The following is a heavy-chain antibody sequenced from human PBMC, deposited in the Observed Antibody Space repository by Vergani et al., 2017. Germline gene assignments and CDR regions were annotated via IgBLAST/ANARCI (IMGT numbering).Heavy chain of an antibody. D-gene: IGHD3-22*01. V-gene: IGHV3-30-3*01. Sequence: QVQLVESGGGVVQPGRSLRLSCAASGFTFSSYAMHWVRQAPGKGLEWVAVISYDGSNKYYADSVKGRFTISRDNSKNTLYLQMNSLRAEDTAVYYCARGDYYDSSGYWYYFDYWGQGTLVTVSS. J-gene: IGHJ4*02. CDR3: ARGDYYDSSGYWYYFDY. CDR1: GFTFSSYA. CDR2: ISYDGSNK.